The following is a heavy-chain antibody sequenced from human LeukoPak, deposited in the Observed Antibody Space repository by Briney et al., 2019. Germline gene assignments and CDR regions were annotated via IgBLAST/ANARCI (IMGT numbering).Heavy chain of an antibody. Sequence: SETLSLTCTVSGGSISSYYWSWIRQPPGKGLEWIGYIYYSGSTNYNPSLKSRVTISVDTSKNQFSLKLSSVTAADTAVSYCATSPDIVVVPAAMLAVEYFQHWGQGTLVTVSS. V-gene: IGHV4-59*08. CDR3: ATSPDIVVVPAAMLAVEYFQH. CDR1: GGSISSYY. J-gene: IGHJ1*01. CDR2: IYYSGST. D-gene: IGHD2-2*01.